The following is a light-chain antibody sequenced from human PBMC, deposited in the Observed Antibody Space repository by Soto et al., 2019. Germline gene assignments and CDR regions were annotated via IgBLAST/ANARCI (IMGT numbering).Light chain of an antibody. V-gene: IGKV3-15*01. J-gene: IGKJ5*01. CDR1: QNIDIK. CDR2: RAS. Sequence: ILMTRSPATLSVSPGERATLSCRASQNIDIKLVWYQQKPGQAPRLLILRASTRATGIPARFTGSGSGTEFTLTISSLQSEDFANYYCQQYHHWHPSTFGQGTRLEIK. CDR3: QQYHHWHPST.